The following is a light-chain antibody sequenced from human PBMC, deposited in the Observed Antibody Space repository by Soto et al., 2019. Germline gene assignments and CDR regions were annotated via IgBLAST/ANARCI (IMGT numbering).Light chain of an antibody. CDR1: QGIKDY. CDR3: QQYNNWPQT. J-gene: IGKJ1*01. CDR2: GAS. Sequence: EIVMTQSPATLSVSPGERATLSCRASQGIKDYVAWFQQKPGQAPRLLIYGASTRATGIPARFSGSGSGTDFTLTISGLQSEDFAVYYCQQYNNWPQTFGQGTKVDIK. V-gene: IGKV3-15*01.